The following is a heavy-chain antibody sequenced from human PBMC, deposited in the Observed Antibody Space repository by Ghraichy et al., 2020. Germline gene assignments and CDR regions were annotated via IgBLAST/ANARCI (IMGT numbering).Heavy chain of an antibody. V-gene: IGHV3-15*01. CDR3: TTLSMTVSHGSDY. J-gene: IGHJ4*02. Sequence: GGSLRLSCAASGLIFSDAWMSWVRQAPGRGLEWVGRIKTRSSGGTTDYAAPVKGRFTISRDDYEKTLYLQMNGLKTDDTGVYYCTTLSMTVSHGSDYWGRGTLVTVSS. CDR1: GLIFSDAW. CDR2: IKTRSSGGTT. D-gene: IGHD2/OR15-2a*01.